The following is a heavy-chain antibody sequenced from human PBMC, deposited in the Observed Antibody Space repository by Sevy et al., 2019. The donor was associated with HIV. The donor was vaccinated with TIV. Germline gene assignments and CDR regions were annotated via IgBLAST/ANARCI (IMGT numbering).Heavy chain of an antibody. V-gene: IGHV3-30-3*01. CDR1: GFTFSSYA. Sequence: GGSLRLSCAASGFTFSSYAMHWVRQAPGKGLEWVAVISYDGSNKYYADSVKGRFTISRDNSMNTLYLQMNSLRAEDTAVYYCARETAYYSLDWYFDLWGRGTLVTVSS. CDR3: ARETAYYSLDWYFDL. CDR2: ISYDGSNK. J-gene: IGHJ2*01. D-gene: IGHD3-10*01.